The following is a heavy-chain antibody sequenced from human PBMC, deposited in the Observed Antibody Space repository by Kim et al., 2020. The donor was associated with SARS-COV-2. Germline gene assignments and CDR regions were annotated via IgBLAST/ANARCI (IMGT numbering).Heavy chain of an antibody. V-gene: IGHV4-4*02. J-gene: IGHJ4*02. CDR1: GGSISSSNW. CDR2: IYHSGST. CDR3: ASWEAARRFPFDY. Sequence: SETLSLTCAVSGGSISSSNWWSWVRQPPGKGLEWIGEIYHSGSTNYNPSLKSRVTISVDKSKNQFSLKLSSVTAADTAVYYCASWEAARRFPFDYWGQGTLVTVSS. D-gene: IGHD6-6*01.